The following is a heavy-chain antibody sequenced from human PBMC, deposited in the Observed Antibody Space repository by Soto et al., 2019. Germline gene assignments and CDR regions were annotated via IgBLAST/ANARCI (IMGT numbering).Heavy chain of an antibody. D-gene: IGHD2-2*01. Sequence: ASVKVSCKASGYTFTSYDINWVRQATGQGLEWMGWMNPNSGNTGYAQKFQGRVTMTRNTSISTAYMELSSLRSEDTAVYYCASLDCSSTSCYYYWGQGTLVTVSS. V-gene: IGHV1-8*01. CDR2: MNPNSGNT. CDR1: GYTFTSYD. J-gene: IGHJ4*02. CDR3: ASLDCSSTSCYYY.